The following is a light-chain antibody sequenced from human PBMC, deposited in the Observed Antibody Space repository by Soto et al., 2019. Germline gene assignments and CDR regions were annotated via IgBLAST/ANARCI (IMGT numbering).Light chain of an antibody. CDR3: QQYSNYFWT. Sequence: DIQMTQSPSTLSASVGDRVTITCRASQSISSWLAWYQQKPGKAPKLLIYKASSLQSGVPSRFSGSGSGTEFTLTISSXQPDDFATYYCQQYSNYFWTFGQGTKVDIK. CDR1: QSISSW. J-gene: IGKJ1*01. V-gene: IGKV1-5*03. CDR2: KAS.